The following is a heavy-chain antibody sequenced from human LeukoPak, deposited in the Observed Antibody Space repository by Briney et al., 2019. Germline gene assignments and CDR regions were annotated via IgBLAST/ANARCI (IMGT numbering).Heavy chain of an antibody. CDR2: VRSDGSHT. CDR1: GFTFSDYG. J-gene: IGHJ4*02. Sequence: GGSLRLSCAASGFTFSDYGMHWVRQAPGKGLDWVAFVRSDGSHTDYADSAKGRFTISRDNSKNTLYLQMNSLRAEDTAVYYCARLYLLTGYSPPTNWGQGTLVTVSS. V-gene: IGHV3-30*02. D-gene: IGHD3-9*01. CDR3: ARLYLLTGYSPPTN.